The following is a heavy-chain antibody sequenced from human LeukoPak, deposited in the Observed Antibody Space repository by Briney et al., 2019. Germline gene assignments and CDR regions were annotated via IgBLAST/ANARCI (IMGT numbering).Heavy chain of an antibody. J-gene: IGHJ4*02. CDR2: ISYDGSNK. CDR1: GFTFNSYA. CDR3: ASAPPSIPSYYFDY. V-gene: IGHV3-30-3*01. D-gene: IGHD2-2*01. Sequence: GRSLRLSCAASGFTFNSYAMHWVRQAPGKGLEWVAVISYDGSNKYYADSVKGRFTISRDNSKNTLYLQMNSLRAEDTAVYYCASAPPSIPSYYFDYWGQGTLVTVSS.